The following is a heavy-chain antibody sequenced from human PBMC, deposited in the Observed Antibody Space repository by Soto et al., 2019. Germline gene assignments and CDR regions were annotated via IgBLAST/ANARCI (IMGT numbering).Heavy chain of an antibody. CDR1: GYSFTSYW. D-gene: IGHD3-22*01. CDR3: ARLRFYDSSGYAYGMDV. CDR2: IYPGDSDT. V-gene: IGHV5-51*01. J-gene: IGHJ6*02. Sequence: GESLKISCKGSGYSFTSYWIGWVRQMPGKGLEWMGIIYPGDSDTRYSPSFQGQVTISADKSISTACLQWSSLKASDTAMYYCARLRFYDSSGYAYGMDVWGQGTTVTVSS.